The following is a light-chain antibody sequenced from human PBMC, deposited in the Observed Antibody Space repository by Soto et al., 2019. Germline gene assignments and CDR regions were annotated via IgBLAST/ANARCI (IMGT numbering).Light chain of an antibody. CDR3: QQLNGSPWT. CDR1: PAIASF. V-gene: IGKV1-9*01. J-gene: IGKJ1*01. CDR2: GAS. Sequence: IQLTQSPSSLSAAGGEGVTMTCRASPAIASFLAWYQQKPGTAPKLLIYGASTLQSGVPSRFSGSRSGTDYTLTIASLQPEDFATYYCQQLNGSPWTFGQGTKVDIK.